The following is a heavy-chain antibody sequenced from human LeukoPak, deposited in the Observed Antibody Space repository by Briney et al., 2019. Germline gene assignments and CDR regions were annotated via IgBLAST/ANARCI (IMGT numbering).Heavy chain of an antibody. CDR3: ARVRGSYGDTANY. CDR2: ISVHNGNT. V-gene: IGHV1-18*04. CDR1: GYSFTSYG. J-gene: IGHJ4*02. Sequence: ASVKVSCKASGYSFTSYGISWVRQAPGQGLEWMGWISVHNGNTHYAQKLQGRVTMTTDTSTSTAYMELRSQRSDDTAVYYCARVRGSYGDTANYWGQGTLVTVSS. D-gene: IGHD4-17*01.